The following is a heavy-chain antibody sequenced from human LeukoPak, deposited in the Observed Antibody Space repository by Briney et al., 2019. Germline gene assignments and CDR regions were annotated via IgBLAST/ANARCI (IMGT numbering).Heavy chain of an antibody. Sequence: GGSLRLSCAASRFTFDDYAMHWVRQAPGKGLEWVSGISWNSGSIGYADSVKGRFTISRDNDKSTLYLQMTSLRAEDTAVYYCARATSSSCYYWGQGTLVTVSS. D-gene: IGHD2-15*01. CDR2: ISWNSGSI. CDR3: ARATSSSCYY. V-gene: IGHV3-9*01. CDR1: RFTFDDYA. J-gene: IGHJ4*02.